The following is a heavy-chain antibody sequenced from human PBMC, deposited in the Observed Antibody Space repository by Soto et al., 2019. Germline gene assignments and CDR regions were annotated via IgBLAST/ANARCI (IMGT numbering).Heavy chain of an antibody. V-gene: IGHV3-23*01. CDR1: GFTFSSYA. Sequence: GVSLRLSCAASGFTFSSYAMSWVHQAPGKGLEWVSAISGSGGSTYYADSVKGRFTISRDNSKNTLYLQMNSLRAEDTAVYYCAKDGIYDILTGYYIGHYFDYWGQGTLVTVSS. CDR3: AKDGIYDILTGYYIGHYFDY. D-gene: IGHD3-9*01. CDR2: ISGSGGST. J-gene: IGHJ4*02.